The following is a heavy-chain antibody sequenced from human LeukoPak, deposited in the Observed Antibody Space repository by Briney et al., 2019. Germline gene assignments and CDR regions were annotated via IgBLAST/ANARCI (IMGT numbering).Heavy chain of an antibody. V-gene: IGHV3-48*03. CDR2: ISSSGSTI. CDR3: AREEWLPILGH. Sequence: GGSLRLSCAASGFTFSSYEMNWVRQAPGKGLEWVSYISSSGSTIYYADSVKGRFTISRDNAKNSLYLQMNSLRAEDTAVYYCAREEWLPILGHWGQGTLVTVSS. J-gene: IGHJ4*02. CDR1: GFTFSSYE. D-gene: IGHD3-3*01.